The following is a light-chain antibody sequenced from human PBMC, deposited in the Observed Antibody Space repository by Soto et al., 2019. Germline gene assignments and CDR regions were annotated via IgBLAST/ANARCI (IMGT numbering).Light chain of an antibody. CDR1: QGIASG. V-gene: IGKV1-12*01. Sequence: DIQMTQSPSSVSASVGDRVTITCRASQGIASGLAWYQQRPGKAQKLLIYAASILQSGVPSRFSGSGTGTAFTLTISSLQPEDFATYVCQQNNSFPRTFGGGTKVEIK. CDR2: AAS. CDR3: QQNNSFPRT. J-gene: IGKJ4*01.